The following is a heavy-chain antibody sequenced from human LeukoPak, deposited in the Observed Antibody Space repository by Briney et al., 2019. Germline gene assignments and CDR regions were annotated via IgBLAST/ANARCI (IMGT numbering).Heavy chain of an antibody. CDR3: ARENTTYYDFWSGYRGNAFDI. Sequence: ASVKVSCKVSGYTLTELSMHWVRQAPGKGLEWMGGFDPEDGETIYAQKFQGRVTMTEDTSTDTAYMELSSLRSEDTAVYYCARENTTYYDFWSGYRGNAFDIWGQGTMVTVSS. J-gene: IGHJ3*02. CDR1: GYTLTELS. CDR2: FDPEDGET. V-gene: IGHV1-24*01. D-gene: IGHD3-3*01.